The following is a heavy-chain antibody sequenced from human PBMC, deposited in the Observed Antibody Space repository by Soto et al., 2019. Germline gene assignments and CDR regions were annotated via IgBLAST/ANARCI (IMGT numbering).Heavy chain of an antibody. J-gene: IGHJ5*02. V-gene: IGHV1-69*08. CDR2: IIPILGIA. D-gene: IGHD2-2*01. CDR1: GGTFSSYT. Sequence: QVQLVQSGAEVKKPGSSVKVSCKASGGTFSSYTISWVRQAPGQGLECMGRIIPILGIANYAQKFQGRVTITADKSTSTAYMELSSLRSEDTAVYYCARDTEDIVVVPAAPGGFDPWGQGTLVTVSS. CDR3: ARDTEDIVVVPAAPGGFDP.